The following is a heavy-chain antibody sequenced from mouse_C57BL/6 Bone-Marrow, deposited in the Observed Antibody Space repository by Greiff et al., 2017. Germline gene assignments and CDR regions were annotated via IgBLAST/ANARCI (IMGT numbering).Heavy chain of an antibody. CDR1: GYAFTNYL. Sequence: QVQLQQPGAELVRPGTSVKVSCKASGYAFTNYLIEWVKQRPGQGLEWIGVINPGSGGTNYNEKFKGKATLTEDKSSSPAYMQLSSLTSADSAVYFYARSKNCDSWFAYWGQGTLVTVSA. V-gene: IGHV1-54*01. J-gene: IGHJ3*01. CDR2: INPGSGGT. CDR3: ARSKNCDSWFAY. D-gene: IGHD4-1*01.